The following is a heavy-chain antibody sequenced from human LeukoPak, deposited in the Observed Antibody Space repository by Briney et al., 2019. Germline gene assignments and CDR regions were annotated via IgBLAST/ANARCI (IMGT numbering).Heavy chain of an antibody. Sequence: PSETLSLTCTVSGASVSFTSYYWGWIRQPPGKGLDWIGNIYYNGFSYYNPSLKSRLTMSVDTSKNQFSLKLRSVNTTDTAVYFCVRVDDFFSGYGTFGLWGQGTPVTVSS. J-gene: IGHJ4*02. V-gene: IGHV4-39*01. CDR1: GASVSFTSYY. CDR3: VRVDDFFSGYGTFGL. CDR2: IYYNGFS. D-gene: IGHD3-3*01.